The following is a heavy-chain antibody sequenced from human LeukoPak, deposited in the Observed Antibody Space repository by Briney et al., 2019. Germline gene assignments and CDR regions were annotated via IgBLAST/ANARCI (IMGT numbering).Heavy chain of an antibody. CDR2: ISSSSSYT. CDR3: ARVGSIAAAGAVDY. J-gene: IGHJ4*02. CDR1: GSTFSDYY. Sequence: GGSLRLSCAASGSTFSDYYMSWIRQAPGKGLEWVSYISSSSSYTNYADSVKGRFTISRDNAKNSLYLQMNSLRAEDTAVYYCARVGSIAAAGAVDYWGQGTLVTVSS. D-gene: IGHD6-13*01. V-gene: IGHV3-11*05.